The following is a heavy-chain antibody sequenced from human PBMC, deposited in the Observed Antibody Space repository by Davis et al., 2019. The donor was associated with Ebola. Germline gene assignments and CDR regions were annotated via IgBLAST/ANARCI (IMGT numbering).Heavy chain of an antibody. CDR2: IDPSDSYT. D-gene: IGHD2-2*01. CDR1: GYSFTSYW. Sequence: GESLKISCKGSGYSFTSYWISWVRQMPGKGLEWMGRIDPSDSYTNYSPSFQGHVTISADKSISTAYLQWSSLKASDTAMYYYARHGSLPAVQFDYWGQGTLVTVSS. V-gene: IGHV5-10-1*01. J-gene: IGHJ4*02. CDR3: ARHGSLPAVQFDY.